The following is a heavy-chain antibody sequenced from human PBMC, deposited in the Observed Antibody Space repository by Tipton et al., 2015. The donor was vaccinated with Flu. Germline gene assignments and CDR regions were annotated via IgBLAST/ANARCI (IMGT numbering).Heavy chain of an antibody. D-gene: IGHD2-21*02. CDR1: GVSMSRDGYY. CDR2: IFNDAYT. CDR3: ARWARATPYCGADCFST. Sequence: TLSLTCTVSGVSMSRDGYYWGWVRQLPGKGLQWIGFIFNDAYTYYRPSFESRITISMGTSKNQFSLEMTSMTDANTAVYYCARWARATPYCGADCFSTWGQGMLVTVS. J-gene: IGHJ5*02. V-gene: IGHV4-31*03.